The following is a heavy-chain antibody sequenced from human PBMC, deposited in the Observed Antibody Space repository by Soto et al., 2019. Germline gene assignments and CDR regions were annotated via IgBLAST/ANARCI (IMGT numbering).Heavy chain of an antibody. Sequence: QVQLVQSGAEVKKPGSSVKVSCKASGGTFSSYAISWVRQAPGQGLEWMGGIIPIFGTANYEQKLQGRVTITADESTSTDYMELSSLRSEDTAVYYCARHYYDSSGYGYWGQGTLVTVSS. V-gene: IGHV1-69*01. D-gene: IGHD3-22*01. CDR1: GGTFSSYA. CDR2: IIPIFGTA. CDR3: ARHYYDSSGYGY. J-gene: IGHJ4*02.